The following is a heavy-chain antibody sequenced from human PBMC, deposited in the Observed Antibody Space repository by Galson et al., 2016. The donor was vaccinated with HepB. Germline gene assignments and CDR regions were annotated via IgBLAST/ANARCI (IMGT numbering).Heavy chain of an antibody. V-gene: IGHV3-7*01. Sequence: SLRLSCAASGFSFNSYWMSWVRQAPGKGLEWVANIKQDGSDRSYVDSAKGRFTISSDNAEKSVYLQMNSLRAADTAVFYCAREGRVGFDLCGRGTLVTVSS. CDR3: AREGRVGFDL. D-gene: IGHD1-26*01. CDR2: IKQDGSDR. J-gene: IGHJ2*01. CDR1: GFSFNSYW.